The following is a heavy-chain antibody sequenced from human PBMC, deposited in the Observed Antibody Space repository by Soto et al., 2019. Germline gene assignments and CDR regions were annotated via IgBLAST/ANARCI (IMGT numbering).Heavy chain of an antibody. CDR3: ARVLRERSGFTGSLDYYYYYYMDV. Sequence: PSETLSLTCAVYGGSFSGYYWSWIRQPPGKGLEWIGEINHSGSTNYNPSLKSRVTISVDTSKNQFSLKLSSVTAADTAVYYCARVLRERSGFTGSLDYYYYYYMDVWGKGTTVTVSS. V-gene: IGHV4-34*01. CDR2: INHSGST. D-gene: IGHD3-9*01. CDR1: GGSFSGYY. J-gene: IGHJ6*03.